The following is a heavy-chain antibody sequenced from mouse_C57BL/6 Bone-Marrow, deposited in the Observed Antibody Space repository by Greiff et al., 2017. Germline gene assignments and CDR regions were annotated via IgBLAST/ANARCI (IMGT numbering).Heavy chain of an antibody. V-gene: IGHV1-81*01. CDR1: GYTFTSYG. D-gene: IGHD1-3*01. CDR2: IYPRSGNT. J-gene: IGHJ2*01. CDR3: ARNRESKGY. Sequence: QVQLKESGAELARPGASVKLSCKASGYTFTSYGISWVKQRTGQGLEWIGEIYPRSGNTYYNEKFKGKATLTADKSSSTAYMELRSLTSEDSAVYFCARNRESKGYWGQGTTLTVSS.